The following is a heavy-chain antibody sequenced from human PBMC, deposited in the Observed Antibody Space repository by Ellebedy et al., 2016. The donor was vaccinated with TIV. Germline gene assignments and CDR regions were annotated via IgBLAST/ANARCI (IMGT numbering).Heavy chain of an antibody. CDR2: ISPNNGGI. V-gene: IGHV1-2*02. CDR1: GYTFTAYY. D-gene: IGHD3-10*01. Sequence: AASVKVSCKASGYTFTAYYMHWVRHAPGQGLEWMGWISPNNGGISYAQKFQGRVTMTRDTSISTAYMELSRLRSDDTAVYYCAREDSTNYGSGYDFWGQGTLVTVSS. CDR3: AREDSTNYGSGYDF. J-gene: IGHJ4*02.